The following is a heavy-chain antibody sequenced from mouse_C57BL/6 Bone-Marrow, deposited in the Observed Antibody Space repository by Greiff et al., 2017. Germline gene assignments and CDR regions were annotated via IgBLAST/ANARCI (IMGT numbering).Heavy chain of an antibody. CDR1: GFTFSDYY. CDR3: ARQEGQDYFDY. Sequence: EVQGVESGGGLVQPGGSLKLSCAASGFTFSDYYMYWVRQTPEKRLEWVAYISNGGGSTYYPDTVKGRFTISRDNAKNTLYLQMSRLKSEDTAMYYCARQEGQDYFDYWGQGTTLTVSS. D-gene: IGHD3-3*01. V-gene: IGHV5-12*01. J-gene: IGHJ2*01. CDR2: ISNGGGST.